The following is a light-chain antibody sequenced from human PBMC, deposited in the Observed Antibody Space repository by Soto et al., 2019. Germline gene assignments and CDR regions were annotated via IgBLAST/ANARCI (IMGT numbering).Light chain of an antibody. J-gene: IGLJ3*02. V-gene: IGLV2-14*03. CDR1: SSDVGAHHS. CDR3: SSFTDTGTVM. Sequence: QSVLTQPASVSGSPGQSFTIPCTGISSDVGAHHSVSWYKQHPGKAPKLIIFDVSNRTSGVSNRFSGSKSGNTASLTISGLQPEDEADYYCSSFTDTGTVMFGGGTKLTVL. CDR2: DVS.